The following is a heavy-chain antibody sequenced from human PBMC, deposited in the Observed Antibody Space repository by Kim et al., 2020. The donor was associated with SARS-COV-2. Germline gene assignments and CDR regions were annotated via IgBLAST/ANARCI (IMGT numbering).Heavy chain of an antibody. V-gene: IGHV1-18*01. D-gene: IGHD3-10*01. CDR2: ISAYNGNT. CDR1: GYTFTSYG. CDR3: AREWGGDSGSFYYYYGMDV. Sequence: ASVKVSCKASGYTFTSYGISWVRQAPGQGLEWMGWISAYNGNTNYAQKLQGRVTMTTDTSTSTAYMELRSLRSDDTAVYYCAREWGGDSGSFYYYYGMDVWGQGTTVTVSS. J-gene: IGHJ6*02.